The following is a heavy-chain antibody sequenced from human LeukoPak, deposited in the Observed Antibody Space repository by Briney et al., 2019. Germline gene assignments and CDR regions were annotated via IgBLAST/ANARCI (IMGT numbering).Heavy chain of an antibody. CDR2: IYPGDSDT. CDR1: GYSFTNYW. J-gene: IGHJ4*02. CDR3: ARRYSSSEIFDY. D-gene: IGHD6-13*01. V-gene: IGHV5-51*01. Sequence: GESLKISCKGSGYSFTNYWIGWGCQMPGKGLEWLGIIYPGDSDTRYSTSFQGQVTISADRSISTAYLQWSSLKASDTAMYSGARRYSSSEIFDYWGQGTLFSVSS.